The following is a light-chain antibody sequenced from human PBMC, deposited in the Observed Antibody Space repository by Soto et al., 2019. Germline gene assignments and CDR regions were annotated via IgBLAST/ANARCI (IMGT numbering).Light chain of an antibody. CDR1: QSVSSY. V-gene: IGKV3-11*01. J-gene: IGKJ1*01. Sequence: EIVLTQSPATLSLSPGERATLSCRASQSVSSYLAWYQQTPGQAPRLLIYDASNRAPGIPARFSGSGSGTDFTLTIRSLEPEDFAVYYCQQRSNWPGTFGQGTKVDIK. CDR2: DAS. CDR3: QQRSNWPGT.